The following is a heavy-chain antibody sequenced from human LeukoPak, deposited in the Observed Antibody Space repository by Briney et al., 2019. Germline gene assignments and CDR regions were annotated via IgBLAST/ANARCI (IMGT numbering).Heavy chain of an antibody. CDR1: GGPISSYY. J-gene: IGHJ4*02. CDR3: ARQGGSSNWWVDY. CDR2: IYYSGST. V-gene: IGHV4-59*08. Sequence: PSETLSLTCTVSGGPISSYYWSWIRQPPGKGLEWIGYIYYSGSTSYNPSLKSRATISVDTSKNHFSLKLSSVTAADTAVYYCARQGGSSNWWVDYWGQGTLVTVSS. D-gene: IGHD6-13*01.